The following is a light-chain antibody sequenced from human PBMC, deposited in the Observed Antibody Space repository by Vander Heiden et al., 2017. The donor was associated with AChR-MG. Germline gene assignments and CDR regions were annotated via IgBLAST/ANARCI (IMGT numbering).Light chain of an antibody. J-gene: IGKJ1*01. CDR3: MQALQTPLT. V-gene: IGKV2-28*01. CDR1: QTLLHSNVYNY. CDR2: LGS. Sequence: DIVMKQSPLSLAVTPGERASISCRSSQTLLHSNVYNYLDWYLQKPGQSPQLLIYLGSNRASGVPDRFSGSGSGTDFTLEISRVEAEDVGVYYCMQALQTPLTFGQGTKVEIK.